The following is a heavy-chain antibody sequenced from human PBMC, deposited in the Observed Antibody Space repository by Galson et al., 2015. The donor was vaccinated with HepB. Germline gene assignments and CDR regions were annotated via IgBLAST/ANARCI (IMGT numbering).Heavy chain of an antibody. Sequence: SLRLSCAASGFTFSSYSMNWVRQAPGRGLEWVSSISSSSSYIYYADSVKGRFTISRDNAKNSLYLQMNSLRAEDTAVYYCARGGTHHCSSTSCYAFDIWGQGTMVTVSS. D-gene: IGHD2-2*01. CDR2: ISSSSSYI. CDR3: ARGGTHHCSSTSCYAFDI. J-gene: IGHJ3*02. V-gene: IGHV3-21*01. CDR1: GFTFSSYS.